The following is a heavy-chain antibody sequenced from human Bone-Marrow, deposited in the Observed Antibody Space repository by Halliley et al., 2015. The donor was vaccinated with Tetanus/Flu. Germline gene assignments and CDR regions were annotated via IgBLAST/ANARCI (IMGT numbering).Heavy chain of an antibody. V-gene: IGHV3-30*07. Sequence: DGSNGLEANSVKGRVTISRDKSKNTLFLQINSQRAEDAAVYYCARGHTYYDILTDASRFFDFWGRGTLVTVSS. D-gene: IGHD3-9*01. J-gene: IGHJ2*01. CDR3: ARGHTYYDILTDASRFFDF. CDR2: DGSNG.